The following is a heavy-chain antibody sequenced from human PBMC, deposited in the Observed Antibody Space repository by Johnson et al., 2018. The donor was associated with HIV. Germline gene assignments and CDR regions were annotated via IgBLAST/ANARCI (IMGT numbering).Heavy chain of an antibody. V-gene: IGHV3-30*04. J-gene: IGHJ3*02. CDR1: GFTFSSYA. D-gene: IGHD4-11*01. CDR2: ISYDGKST. Sequence: QVQLVESGGGVVQPGRSLRLSCAASGFTFSSYAMHWVRQAPGKGLEWVAVISYDGKSTYYADSVKGRFTISRDNSKNTLYLQMNSRRAEDTAVYYCARETRDDACDIWGQGTMVTVSS. CDR3: ARETRDDACDI.